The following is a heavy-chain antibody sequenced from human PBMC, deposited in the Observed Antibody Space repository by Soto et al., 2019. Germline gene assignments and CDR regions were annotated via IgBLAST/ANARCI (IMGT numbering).Heavy chain of an antibody. CDR1: GGSIISGGYS. D-gene: IGHD4-17*01. Sequence: PSKTLSLTCAVSGGSIISGGYSWSWIRQPPGKGLEWIGYTYHSGTTYYNPSLKSRVTISVDRSKNQFSLKLSSVTAADTAVYYCARAHYGDYGYVMDVWGQGTTVTVSS. J-gene: IGHJ6*02. CDR3: ARAHYGDYGYVMDV. V-gene: IGHV4-30-2*01. CDR2: TYHSGTT.